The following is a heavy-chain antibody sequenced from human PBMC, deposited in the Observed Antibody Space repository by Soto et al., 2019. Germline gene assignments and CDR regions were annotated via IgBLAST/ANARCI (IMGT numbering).Heavy chain of an antibody. CDR3: ARRKGDYYDSSGYHYYFDY. Sequence: QVQLVQSGAAVKKPGASVKVSCKASGYTFTDYYVHWVRQAPGQGREWMGWINPNSGGTKSAQKFQGRVTMTRDTSISTAYMELSRLRSGDTAVYYCARRKGDYYDSSGYHYYFDYWGQGTLVTVSS. V-gene: IGHV1-2*02. CDR1: GYTFTDYY. D-gene: IGHD3-22*01. J-gene: IGHJ4*02. CDR2: INPNSGGT.